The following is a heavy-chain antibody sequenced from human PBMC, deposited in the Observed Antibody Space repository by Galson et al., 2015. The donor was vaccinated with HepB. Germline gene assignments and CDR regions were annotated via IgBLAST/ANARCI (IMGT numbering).Heavy chain of an antibody. CDR2: ISGSGGST. CDR3: AHGIFPFYCSSTSCPTRNDY. Sequence: SLRLSCAASGFTFSSYAMSWVRQAPGKGLEWVSAISGSGGSTYYADSVKGRFTISRDNSKNTQYLQMNSLRAEDTAVYYCAHGIFPFYCSSTSCPTRNDYWGQGTLVTVSS. V-gene: IGHV3-23*01. J-gene: IGHJ4*02. CDR1: GFTFSSYA. D-gene: IGHD2-2*01.